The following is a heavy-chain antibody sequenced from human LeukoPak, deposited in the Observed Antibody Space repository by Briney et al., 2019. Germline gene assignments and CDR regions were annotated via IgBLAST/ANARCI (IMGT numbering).Heavy chain of an antibody. CDR3: ARIHSLYYYDSSGYGAFDI. J-gene: IGHJ3*02. Sequence: GGSLRLSCAASGFTFSSYAMHWVRQAPGKGLEYVSGISSNGGSTYYANSVKGRFTISRDNSKNTLYLQMNSLRAEDTAVYYCARIHSLYYYDSSGYGAFDIWGQGTMVTVSS. CDR1: GFTFSSYA. V-gene: IGHV3-64*01. D-gene: IGHD3-22*01. CDR2: ISSNGGST.